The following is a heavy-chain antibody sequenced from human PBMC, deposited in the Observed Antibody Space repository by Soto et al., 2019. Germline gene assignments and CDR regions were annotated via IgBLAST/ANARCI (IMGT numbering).Heavy chain of an antibody. J-gene: IGHJ3*02. D-gene: IGHD6-19*01. CDR2: ISGSGGST. V-gene: IGHV3-23*01. CDR1: GFTFSSYA. CDR3: AKDSWMVQGSMFSFDI. Sequence: EVQLLESGGGLVQPGGSLRLSCAASGFTFSSYAMSWVRQAPGKGLEWVSAISGSGGSTYYADSVKGRFTISRDNSKNTLYLQMNILRAEDTAVYYCAKDSWMVQGSMFSFDIWCQGNMVTVSS.